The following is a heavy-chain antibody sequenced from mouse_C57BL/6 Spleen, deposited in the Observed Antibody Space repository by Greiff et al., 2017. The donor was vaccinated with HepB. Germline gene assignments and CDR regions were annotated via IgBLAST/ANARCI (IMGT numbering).Heavy chain of an antibody. CDR1: GFTFSSYA. D-gene: IGHD1-1*01. V-gene: IGHV5-4*03. CDR3: ARAGYYGSSYNYAMDY. CDR2: ISDGGSYT. J-gene: IGHJ4*01. Sequence: DVKLVESGGGLVKPGGSLKLSCAASGFTFSSYAMSWVRQTPEKRLEWVATISDGGSYTYYPDNVKGRFTISRDNAKNNLYLQMSHLKSEDTAMYYCARAGYYGSSYNYAMDYWGQGTSVTVSS.